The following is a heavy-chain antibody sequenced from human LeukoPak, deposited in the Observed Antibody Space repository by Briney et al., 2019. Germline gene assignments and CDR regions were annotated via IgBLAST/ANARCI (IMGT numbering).Heavy chain of an antibody. J-gene: IGHJ3*02. CDR3: ARTYYDFWSGYDASDI. CDR1: GYTFTGYY. Sequence: ASVKVSCKASGYTFTGYYMHWVRQAPGQGLEWMGWINPNSGGTNYAQKFQGRVTMTRDTSISTAYMELSRLRSDDTAVYYCARTYYDFWSGYDASDIWGQGTMVTVSS. CDR2: INPNSGGT. D-gene: IGHD3-3*01. V-gene: IGHV1-2*02.